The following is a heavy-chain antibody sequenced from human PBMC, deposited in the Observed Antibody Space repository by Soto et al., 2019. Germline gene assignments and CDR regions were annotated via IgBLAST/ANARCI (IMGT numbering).Heavy chain of an antibody. D-gene: IGHD2-2*01. J-gene: IGHJ3*02. CDR1: GFTFSSYA. V-gene: IGHV3-64*01. CDR3: ARTNCSSTSCYGWFPPKDAFDI. Sequence: GGSLRLSCAASGFTFSSYAMHWVRQAPGKGLEYVSAISSNGGSTYYANSVKGRFTISRDNSKNTLYLQMGSLRAEDMAVYYCARTNCSSTSCYGWFPPKDAFDIWGQGTMVTVSS. CDR2: ISSNGGST.